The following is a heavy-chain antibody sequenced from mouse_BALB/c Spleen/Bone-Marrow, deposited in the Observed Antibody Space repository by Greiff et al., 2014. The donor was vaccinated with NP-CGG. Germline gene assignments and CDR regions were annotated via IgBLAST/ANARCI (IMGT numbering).Heavy chain of an antibody. V-gene: IGHV1S81*02. CDR1: GYTFTSYW. Sequence: QVQLQQSGAELVKPGASVKLSCKASGYTFTSYWMHWVKRRPGQDLEWIGEINPSNGRTNYVEKFKSKATLSGDKSSSTVYMQLSSLTSEDSAVYYCARSGYWYFDVWGAGTTVSVSA. D-gene: IGHD3-1*01. J-gene: IGHJ1*01. CDR3: ARSGYWYFDV. CDR2: INPSNGRT.